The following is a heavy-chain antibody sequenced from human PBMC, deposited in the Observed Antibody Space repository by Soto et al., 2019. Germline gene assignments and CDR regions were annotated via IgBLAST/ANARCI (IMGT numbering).Heavy chain of an antibody. J-gene: IGHJ3*01. CDR3: ARQCGGDCSKAFPL. D-gene: IGHD2-21*01. Sequence: EEQLVESGGGLVRPGGSLGLPCEVSGLSVSPTLLNWVRQAPGKEPQWVAVLYPGPGTYYADSVKGRFIISRDDSTNTLFLHLTNMRAEDTAVYYCARQCGGDCSKAFPLWGQGTMVTVSS. CDR2: LYPGPGT. V-gene: IGHV3-66*04. CDR1: GLSVSPTL.